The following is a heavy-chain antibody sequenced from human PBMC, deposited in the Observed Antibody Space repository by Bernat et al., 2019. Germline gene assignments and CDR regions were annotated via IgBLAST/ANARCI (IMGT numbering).Heavy chain of an antibody. V-gene: IGHV3-48*03. Sequence: EVQLVESGGGLVQPGGSLRLPCAASGFTFSSYEMNWVRQAPGKGLEWVSYISSSGSTIYYADSVKGRFTISRDNAKNSLYLQMNSLRAEDTAVYYCARDPRYYDFWSGYYRGYYYYYMDVWGKGTTVTVSS. J-gene: IGHJ6*03. CDR3: ARDPRYYDFWSGYYRGYYYYYMDV. CDR2: ISSSGSTI. D-gene: IGHD3-3*01. CDR1: GFTFSSYE.